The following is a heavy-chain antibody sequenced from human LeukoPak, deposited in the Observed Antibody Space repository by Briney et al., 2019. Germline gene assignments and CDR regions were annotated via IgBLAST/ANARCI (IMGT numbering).Heavy chain of an antibody. CDR3: ARDQEIAVGCFDY. Sequence: PGGSLRLSCAASGFTFSSYSMNWVRKPPGKGLEWVSSISSSSSYIYYADSVKGRFTISRDNAKNSLYLQMNSLRAEDTAVYYCARDQEIAVGCFDYWGQGTLVTVSS. V-gene: IGHV3-21*01. CDR1: GFTFSSYS. CDR2: ISSSSSYI. J-gene: IGHJ4*02. D-gene: IGHD6-19*01.